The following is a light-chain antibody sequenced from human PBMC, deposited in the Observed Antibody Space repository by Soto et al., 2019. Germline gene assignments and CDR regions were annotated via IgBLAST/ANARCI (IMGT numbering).Light chain of an antibody. CDR1: QSVLYSSDNRNY. V-gene: IGKV4-1*01. J-gene: IGKJ1*01. CDR2: WAS. CDR3: QQYYTSPRT. Sequence: DIVMTQSPDSLAVSLGERATVNCKSGQSVLYSSDNRNYLAWYQQKPGQSPKLLIYWASTRESGVPDRFSGSGSGTDFTLTISSLQAEDVAVYFCQQYYTSPRTFGQGTKVEIK.